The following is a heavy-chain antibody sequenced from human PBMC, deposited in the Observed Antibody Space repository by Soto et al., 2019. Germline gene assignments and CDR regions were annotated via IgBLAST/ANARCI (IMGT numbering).Heavy chain of an antibody. CDR1: GFTFNNNW. CDR3: TRGGPTAAGINHFEN. CDR2: IKSDGTTT. D-gene: IGHD6-25*01. Sequence: EVQLVETGGGLVQPGGSLRLSCAASGFTFNNNWMHWVRQAPGKGLVWISRIKSDGTTTTYADFVKGRFIISRDNATNTVFLQVNSLGGEETAVYYCTRGGPTAAGINHFENWGQGTLVTVS. J-gene: IGHJ4*02. V-gene: IGHV3-74*01.